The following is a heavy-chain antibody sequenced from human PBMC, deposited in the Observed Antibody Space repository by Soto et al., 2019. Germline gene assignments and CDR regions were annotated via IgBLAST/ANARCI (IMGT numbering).Heavy chain of an antibody. CDR3: ARRIAAAKYYYYYGMDV. V-gene: IGHV4-39*01. CDR1: GGSISSSSYY. Sequence: SETLSLTCTVSGGSISSSSYYWGWIRQPPGKGLEWIGSIYYSGSTYYNPSLKSRVTISVDASKNQFSLKLSSVTAADTAVYYCARRIAAAKYYYYYGMDVWGQGTTVTVSS. CDR2: IYYSGST. D-gene: IGHD6-13*01. J-gene: IGHJ6*02.